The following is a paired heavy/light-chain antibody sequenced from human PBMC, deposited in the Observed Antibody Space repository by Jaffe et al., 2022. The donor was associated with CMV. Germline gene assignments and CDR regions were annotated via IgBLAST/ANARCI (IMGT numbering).Light chain of an antibody. V-gene: IGKV1-39*01. Sequence: DIQMTQSPSSLSASVGDRVTITCRASQSISSYLNWYQQKPGKAPKLLIYAASSLQSGVPSRFSGSGSGTDFTLTISSLQPEDFATYYCQQSYSTPWSFGQGTKVEIK. J-gene: IGKJ1*01. CDR3: QQSYSTPWS. CDR2: AAS. CDR1: QSISSY.
Heavy chain of an antibody. J-gene: IGHJ4*02. CDR2: INPNSGGT. CDR1: GYTFTGYY. V-gene: IGHV1-2*02. D-gene: IGHD2-15*01. Sequence: QVQLVQSGAEVKKPGASVKVSCKASGYTFTGYYMHWVRQAPGQGLEWMGWINPNSGGTNYAQKFQGRVTMTRDTSISTAYMELSRLRSDDTAVYYCARDHGENVVVVAAPEYYFDYWGQGTLVTVSS. CDR3: ARDHGENVVVVAAPEYYFDY.